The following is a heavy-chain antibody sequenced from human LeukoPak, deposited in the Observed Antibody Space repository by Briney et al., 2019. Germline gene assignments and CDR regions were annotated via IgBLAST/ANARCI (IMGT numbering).Heavy chain of an antibody. J-gene: IGHJ3*02. CDR2: IYYTGST. Sequence: SETLSLTCTVSGGSVSSGSYYWSWIRQPPGKGLEWIGYIYYTGSTNYNPSLKSRVTMSVDTSKNQFSLNLSSVTAADTAVYYCARGITMIVVVPSPDAFDIWGQGTMVTVSS. CDR3: ARGITMIVVVPSPDAFDI. V-gene: IGHV4-61*01. D-gene: IGHD3-22*01. CDR1: GGSVSSGSYY.